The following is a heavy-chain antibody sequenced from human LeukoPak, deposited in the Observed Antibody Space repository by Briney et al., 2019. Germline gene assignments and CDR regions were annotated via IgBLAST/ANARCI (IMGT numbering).Heavy chain of an antibody. CDR1: GYLFNHYL. CDR2: IYPANSDT. V-gene: IGHV5-51*01. Sequence: GHPLKISCKAFGYLFNHYLIAWVGKMPGKGLEWMAIIYPANSDTRYSPSFQGQVTISADKSISTAYLQWSSLKASDTAMYYCARPACSSTSCYLYFQYWGQGILVTVSS. D-gene: IGHD2-2*01. CDR3: ARPACSSTSCYLYFQY. J-gene: IGHJ1*01.